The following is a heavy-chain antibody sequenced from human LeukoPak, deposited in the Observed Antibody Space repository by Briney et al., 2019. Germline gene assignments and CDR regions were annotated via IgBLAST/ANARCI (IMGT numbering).Heavy chain of an antibody. Sequence: SQTLSLTCTVSGGSISSGGYYWSWICQHPGKGLEWIGYIYYSGSTYYNPSLKSRVTISVDTSKNQFSLKLSSVTAADTAVYYCARPSTKYSSSSGYFQHWGQGTLVTVSS. CDR1: GGSISSGGYY. CDR3: ARPSTKYSSSSGYFQH. J-gene: IGHJ1*01. CDR2: IYYSGST. D-gene: IGHD6-6*01. V-gene: IGHV4-31*03.